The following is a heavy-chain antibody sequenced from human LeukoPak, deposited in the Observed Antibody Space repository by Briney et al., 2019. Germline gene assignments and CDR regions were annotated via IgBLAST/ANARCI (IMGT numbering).Heavy chain of an antibody. V-gene: IGHV3-48*03. D-gene: IGHD2/OR15-2a*01. J-gene: IGHJ4*02. CDR1: GFTFSSYE. Sequence: PGGSLRLSCAASGFTFSSYEMNWVRQAPGKGLEWVSYISSSGSTIYYADSVKGRFTISRDNAKNSLYLQMNSLRAEDTVVYYCARDKEYPELDYWGQGTLVTVSS. CDR3: ARDKEYPELDY. CDR2: ISSSGSTI.